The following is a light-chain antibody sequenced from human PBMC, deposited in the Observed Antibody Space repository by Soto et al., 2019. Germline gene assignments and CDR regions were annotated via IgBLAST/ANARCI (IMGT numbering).Light chain of an antibody. CDR1: SSDVGGYNY. J-gene: IGLJ1*01. CDR2: EVS. Sequence: QSALTQPPSASGSPGQSVTISCTGTSSDVGGYNYVSWYQQHPGKAPKLIIYEVSKRPSGVPDRFSGSKSGNTASLTVSGLQSEDEADYYCNLFAGSSNLGVFGPGTKLTVL. V-gene: IGLV2-8*01. CDR3: NLFAGSSNLGV.